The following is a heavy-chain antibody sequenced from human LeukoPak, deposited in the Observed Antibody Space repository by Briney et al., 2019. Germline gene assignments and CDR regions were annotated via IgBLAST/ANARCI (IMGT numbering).Heavy chain of an antibody. Sequence: GGSLRLSCATSGFTFSSYGMHWVRQVPGKGLEWVAVTSKDAKSNYHVDSVKGRFTISRDNSKNTLYLQMNSLRAEDTAVYYCARAGNIRFDYWGQGTLVTVSS. CDR3: ARAGNIRFDY. CDR2: TSKDAKSN. D-gene: IGHD1/OR15-1a*01. J-gene: IGHJ4*02. CDR1: GFTFSSYG. V-gene: IGHV3-30*03.